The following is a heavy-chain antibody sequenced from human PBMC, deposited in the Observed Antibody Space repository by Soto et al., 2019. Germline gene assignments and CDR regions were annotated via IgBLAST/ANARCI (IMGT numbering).Heavy chain of an antibody. CDR2: IYYSGST. D-gene: IGHD4-17*01. Sequence: QVQLQESGPGLVKPSETLSLTCTVSGGSISSYYWSWIRQPPGKGLEWIGYIYYSGSTNYNPSLXGXVXLXIDTSKNQFSLKLSSVTAADTAVYYCARRYGDAFDIWGQGTMVTVSS. V-gene: IGHV4-59*08. CDR3: ARRYGDAFDI. J-gene: IGHJ3*02. CDR1: GGSISSYY.